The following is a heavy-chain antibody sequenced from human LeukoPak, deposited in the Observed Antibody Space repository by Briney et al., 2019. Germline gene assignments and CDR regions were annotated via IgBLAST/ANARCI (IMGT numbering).Heavy chain of an antibody. V-gene: IGHV1-24*01. J-gene: IGHJ6*02. CDR3: ATSRPSRTFYYYYGMDV. CDR1: GYTLTELS. CDR2: FDPEDGET. Sequence: ASVKVSCKVSGYTLTELSMHWVRQAPGKGLEWMGGFDPEDGETIYAQKFRGRVTMTEDTSTDTAYMELSSLRSEDTAVYYCATSRPSRTFYYYYGMDVWGQGTTVTVSS. D-gene: IGHD6-6*01.